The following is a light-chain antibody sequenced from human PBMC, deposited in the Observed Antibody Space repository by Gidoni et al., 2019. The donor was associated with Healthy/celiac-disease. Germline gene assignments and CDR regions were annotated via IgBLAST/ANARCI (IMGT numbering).Light chain of an antibody. CDR2: GNN. J-gene: IGLJ3*02. V-gene: IGLV1-40*01. CDR3: QAFDSSLSGVV. CDR1: SSNIGAGYD. Sequence: QSVLTQPPSVSGAPGQTVTISCTGGSSNIGAGYDVHWYQQLPGTAPKLLIFGNNNRPSGVPDRFSGSKSGTSASLAITGLQADDEADYYCQAFDSSLSGVVFGGGTKLTVL.